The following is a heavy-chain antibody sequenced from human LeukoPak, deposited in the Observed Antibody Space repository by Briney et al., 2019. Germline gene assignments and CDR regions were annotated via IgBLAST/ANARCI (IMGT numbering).Heavy chain of an antibody. CDR1: AGSIRSISYY. CDR2: IYYSGST. V-gene: IGHV4-39*01. Sequence: PSETLSLTCTVSAGSIRSISYYWGWIRQPPGKGLEWIGSIYYSGSTYYNPSLKSRVTISVDTSKKQFSLKLSSVTAADTAVYYCARHRTIYYANGGYWVWGQGTLVTVSS. D-gene: IGHD3-22*01. CDR3: ARHRTIYYANGGYWV. J-gene: IGHJ4*02.